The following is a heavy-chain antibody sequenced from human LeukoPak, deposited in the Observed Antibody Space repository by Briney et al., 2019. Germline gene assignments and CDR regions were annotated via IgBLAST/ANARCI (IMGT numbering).Heavy chain of an antibody. Sequence: GGSLRLSCAASGFTVSSNYMSWVRQAPGKGLEWVSAISGSGGSTYYADSVKGRFTISRDNSKNTLYLQMNSLRAEDTAVYYCAKQAGSSGWYGPLDYWGQGTLVTVSS. CDR2: ISGSGGST. D-gene: IGHD6-19*01. J-gene: IGHJ4*02. V-gene: IGHV3-23*01. CDR1: GFTVSSNY. CDR3: AKQAGSSGWYGPLDY.